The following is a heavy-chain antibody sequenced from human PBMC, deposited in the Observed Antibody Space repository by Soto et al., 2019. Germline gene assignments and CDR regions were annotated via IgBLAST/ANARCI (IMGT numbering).Heavy chain of an antibody. CDR3: VVATADAFDI. J-gene: IGHJ3*02. CDR2: MNPNSGNT. Sequence: QVQLVQSGAEVRKPGASVKVSCKASRHTFTSYDINWLRQATGQGLEWMGWMNPNSGNTGYAQNFQGRVTMTRSTSTSTAYMEWSSLRSEDTAVYYCVVATADAFDIWGQGTMVTVSS. V-gene: IGHV1-8*01. CDR1: RHTFTSYD. D-gene: IGHD5-12*01.